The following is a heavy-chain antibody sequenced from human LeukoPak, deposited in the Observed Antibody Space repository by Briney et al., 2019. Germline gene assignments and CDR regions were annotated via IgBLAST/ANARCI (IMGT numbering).Heavy chain of an antibody. V-gene: IGHV4-61*02. CDR1: GDSISSGTYY. Sequence: SSETLSLTCTVSGDSISSGTYYWNWIRQPAGKGLEWIGRIYTGGSTNYNPSLKSRVTISLDTSKNQFSLKLTSVTAADTAVYYCASSILTDYYTYFYYMDVWGKGTTVTVSS. J-gene: IGHJ6*03. CDR3: ASSILTDYYTYFYYMDV. D-gene: IGHD3-9*01. CDR2: IYTGGST.